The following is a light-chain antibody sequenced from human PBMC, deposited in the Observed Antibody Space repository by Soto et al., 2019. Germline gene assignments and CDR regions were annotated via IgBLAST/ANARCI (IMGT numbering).Light chain of an antibody. CDR1: SSDVGGYNY. CDR3: SSYTSSSTVI. J-gene: IGLJ2*01. Sequence: QSALTQPASVSGSPGQSITISCIGTSSDVGGYNYVSWYQQHPDKAPKLLIYDVTNRPSGVSYRFSGSKSGNTASLTISGLQAEDEADYYCSSYTSSSTVIFGGGTKLTVL. V-gene: IGLV2-14*01. CDR2: DVT.